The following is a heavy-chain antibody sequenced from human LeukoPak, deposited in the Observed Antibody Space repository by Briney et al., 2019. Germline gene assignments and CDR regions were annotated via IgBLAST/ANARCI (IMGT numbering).Heavy chain of an antibody. V-gene: IGHV3-23*01. CDR1: GFTFSSYA. J-gene: IGHJ3*02. CDR2: ISGSGGST. CDR3: ARDVGLFTPYAFDI. D-gene: IGHD2-15*01. Sequence: PGGSLRLSCAASGFTFSSYAMSWVRQAPGKGLEWVSAISGSGGSTYYADSVKGRFTISRDNAKNSLYLQMNSLRAEDTAVYYCARDVGLFTPYAFDIWGQGTMVTVSS.